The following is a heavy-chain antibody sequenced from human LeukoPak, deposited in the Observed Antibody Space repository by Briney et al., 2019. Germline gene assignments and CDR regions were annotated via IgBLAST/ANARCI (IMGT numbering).Heavy chain of an antibody. V-gene: IGHV1-2*02. CDR3: ARHSLVVVAVTDY. D-gene: IGHD2-15*01. Sequence: ASVKVSCKASGYTFTDFYMHWVRQAPGQGLEWLGRINPRSGRTNYAQKFQGRVTLTRDTSLSTAYMEVSSLRSDDTAIYCCARHSLVVVAVTDYWGQGTLVTVSS. CDR1: GYTFTDFY. J-gene: IGHJ4*02. CDR2: INPRSGRT.